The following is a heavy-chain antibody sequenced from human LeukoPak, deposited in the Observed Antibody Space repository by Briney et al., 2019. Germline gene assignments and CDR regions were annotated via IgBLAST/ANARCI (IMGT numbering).Heavy chain of an antibody. CDR3: AKDPFGGLVRVYYFDY. CDR2: ISGSGGST. Sequence: PGGSLRLSCAASGFTFSSYAMSWVRQAPGKGLEWVSAISGSGGSTYYADSVKGRFTISRDNSKNTLYLQMNSLRAEDTAVYYCAKDPFGGLVRVYYFDYWGQRTLVTVSS. V-gene: IGHV3-23*01. D-gene: IGHD6-19*01. J-gene: IGHJ4*02. CDR1: GFTFSSYA.